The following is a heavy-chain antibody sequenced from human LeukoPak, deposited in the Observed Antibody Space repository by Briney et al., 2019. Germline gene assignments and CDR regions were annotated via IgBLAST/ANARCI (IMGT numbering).Heavy chain of an antibody. Sequence: PGGSLRLSCAASGFTFSSYGMHWVRQAPGKGLEWVAVISYDGSNKYYADSVKGRFTISRDNSKNTLYLQMNSLRAEDTAVYYCARGRGCSSTSCYTGILPDWFDPWGQGTLVTVSS. D-gene: IGHD2-2*02. J-gene: IGHJ5*02. CDR2: ISYDGSNK. CDR3: ARGRGCSSTSCYTGILPDWFDP. V-gene: IGHV3-30*19. CDR1: GFTFSSYG.